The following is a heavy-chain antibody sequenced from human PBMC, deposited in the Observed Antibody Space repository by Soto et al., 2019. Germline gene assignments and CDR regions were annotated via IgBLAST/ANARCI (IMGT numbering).Heavy chain of an antibody. CDR2: ISYDGRNK. D-gene: IGHD3-22*01. J-gene: IGHJ4*02. Sequence: QVQLVESGGGVVQPGRSLRLSCAASGFSLNDYGMHWVRQPPGKGLEWVADISYDGRNKYYTDSVRGRFTISRDISKGTLYLQMNSLRPADTAVYYCAKSNRGAYDTPDFWGQGTPVTVSP. V-gene: IGHV3-30*18. CDR3: AKSNRGAYDTPDF. CDR1: GFSLNDYG.